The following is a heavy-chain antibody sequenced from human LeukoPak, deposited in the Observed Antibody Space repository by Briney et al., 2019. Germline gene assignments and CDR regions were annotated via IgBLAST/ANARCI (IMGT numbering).Heavy chain of an antibody. V-gene: IGHV4-61*01. CDR1: GGSVSSGSYY. J-gene: IGHJ4*02. CDR2: IYYSGST. Sequence: SETLSLTCTVSGGSVSSGSYYWSWIRQPPGKGLEWIGYIYYSGSTNYNPSLKSRVTISVDTSKKQFSLKLSSVTAADTAVYYCAREQIAGAQGFFDYWGQGTLVTVSS. CDR3: AREQIAGAQGFFDY. D-gene: IGHD1-26*01.